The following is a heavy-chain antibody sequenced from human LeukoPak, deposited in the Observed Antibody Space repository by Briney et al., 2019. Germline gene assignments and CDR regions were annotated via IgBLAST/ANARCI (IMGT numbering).Heavy chain of an antibody. Sequence: SKTLPLTCAVYGASFNDYYWSWLRHSPTKGLEWIGEVNHSGSAKYNPSLKSRVTISADKSKNQFFLRLSPVAAADSGVYYCARERASNNHDNWFDHWGQGTLVTVSS. CDR1: GASFNDYY. V-gene: IGHV4-34*01. CDR2: VNHSGSA. CDR3: ARERASNNHDNWFDH. J-gene: IGHJ5*02.